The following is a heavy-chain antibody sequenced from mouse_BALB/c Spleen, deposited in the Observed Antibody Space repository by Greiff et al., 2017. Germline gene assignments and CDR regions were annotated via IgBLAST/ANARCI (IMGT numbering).Heavy chain of an antibody. CDR3: ASLAD. J-gene: IGHJ1*01. V-gene: IGHV1-4*01. CDR2: INPSSGYT. D-gene: IGHD1-1*01. CDR1: GYTFTSYT. Sequence: VQLQQSGAELARPGASVKMSCKASGYTFTSYTMHWVKRRPGPGLEWIGYINPSSGYTNYTQKFKDKATLTADKSSSTAYLQLSSLTSEDSAVYYCASLADWGAGTTVTVAS.